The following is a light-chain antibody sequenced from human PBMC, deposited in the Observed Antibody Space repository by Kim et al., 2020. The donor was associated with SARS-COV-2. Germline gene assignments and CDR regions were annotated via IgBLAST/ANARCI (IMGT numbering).Light chain of an antibody. V-gene: IGKV1-33*01. J-gene: IGKJ4*01. CDR3: QQYDNFRALT. Sequence: DIQMTQSPSSLSASVGDRVTITCQASRDIGNFLNWYQQKPGKPPNLLIYDASKLESEVPSRFSGSGSGTDFTFTISSLQPEDIGTYDCQQYDNFRALTFGGGTKVDIK. CDR1: RDIGNF. CDR2: DAS.